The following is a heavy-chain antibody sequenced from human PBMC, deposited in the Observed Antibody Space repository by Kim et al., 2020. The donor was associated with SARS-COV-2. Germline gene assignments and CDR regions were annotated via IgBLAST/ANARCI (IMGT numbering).Heavy chain of an antibody. J-gene: IGHJ4*02. D-gene: IGHD1-26*01. CDR1: GFTVSSNY. CDR3: ARGLVSYSGRHFDY. V-gene: IGHV3-53*01. CDR2: IYSGGST. Sequence: GGSLRLSCAASGFTVSSNYMSWVRQAPGKGLEWVSVIYSGGSTYYADSVKGRFTISRDNSKNTLYLQMNSLRAEDTAVYYCARGLVSYSGRHFDYWGQGTLVTVSS.